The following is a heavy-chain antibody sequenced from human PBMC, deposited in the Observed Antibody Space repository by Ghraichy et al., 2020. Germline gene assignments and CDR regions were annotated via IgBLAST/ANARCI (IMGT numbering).Heavy chain of an antibody. CDR2: ISGSGGST. CDR3: AKDRSSGWYAFNPAGFDY. D-gene: IGHD6-19*01. Sequence: GGSLRLSCAASGFTFSGNAMSWVRQAPGKGLEWVSTISGSGGSTYYADSVKGRFTISRDTSKNTLYLQMNSLRAEDTALYYCAKDRSSGWYAFNPAGFDYWGQGTLVTVSS. J-gene: IGHJ4*02. CDR1: GFTFSGNA. V-gene: IGHV3-23*01.